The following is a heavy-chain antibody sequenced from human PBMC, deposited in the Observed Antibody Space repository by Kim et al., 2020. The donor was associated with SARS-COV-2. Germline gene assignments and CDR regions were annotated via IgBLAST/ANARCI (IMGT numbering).Heavy chain of an antibody. J-gene: IGHJ4*02. CDR2: VIPIFGTA. Sequence: SVKVSCKASGGTFTSYAVNWVRQAPGQGLEWMGGVIPIFGTANYAQKFQGRVTITADESTSTAYLELSSLRSEDTAIYYCARGSYGSSGYYYANYWGQGTLVTVSS. V-gene: IGHV1-69*13. D-gene: IGHD3-22*01. CDR3: ARGSYGSSGYYYANY. CDR1: GGTFTSYA.